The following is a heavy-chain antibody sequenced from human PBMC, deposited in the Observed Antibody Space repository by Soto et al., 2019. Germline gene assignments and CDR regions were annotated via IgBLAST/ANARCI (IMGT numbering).Heavy chain of an antibody. CDR2: IYSGGST. D-gene: IGHD4-17*01. Sequence: PGGSLRLSCAASGFTVSSNYMSWVRQAPGKGLEWVSVIYSGGSTYYADSVKGRFTISRDNSKNTLYLQMNSLRAEDTAVYYCTCPNHDYVDYFDYWGQGTPVTVSS. CDR1: GFTVSSNY. V-gene: IGHV3-66*01. J-gene: IGHJ4*02. CDR3: TCPNHDYVDYFDY.